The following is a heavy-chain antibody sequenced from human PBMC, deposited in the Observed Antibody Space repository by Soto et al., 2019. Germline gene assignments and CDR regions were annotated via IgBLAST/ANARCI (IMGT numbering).Heavy chain of an antibody. CDR1: GYSFTSYW. CDR2: IYPGDSDT. CDR3: ARLQMATIMVRYYYYYGMDV. V-gene: IGHV5-51*01. Sequence: GESLKISCKGSGYSFTSYWIGWVRQMPGKGLEWMGIIYPGDSDTRYGPSFQGQVTISADKSISTAYLQWSSLKASDTAMYYCARLQMATIMVRYYYYYGMDVWGKGTTVTVSS. D-gene: IGHD5-12*01. J-gene: IGHJ6*04.